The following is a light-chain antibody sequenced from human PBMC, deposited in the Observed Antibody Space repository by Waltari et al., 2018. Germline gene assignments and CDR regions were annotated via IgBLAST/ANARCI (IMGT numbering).Light chain of an antibody. CDR1: SGHSTNV. CDR2: VNSDGSH. Sequence: QLVLTQSPSASASLGASVKLTCTLSSGHSTNVVAWLQQQPEKGPRFLMKVNSDGSHTKGDEIPVRFSGSWSGAVRYLIISSLQSEDETDYFCQTGGHGTWVFGGGTKLTVL. CDR3: QTGGHGTWV. V-gene: IGLV4-69*01. J-gene: IGLJ3*02.